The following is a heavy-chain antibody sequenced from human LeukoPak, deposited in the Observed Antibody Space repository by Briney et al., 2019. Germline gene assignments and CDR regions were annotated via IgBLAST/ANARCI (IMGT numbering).Heavy chain of an antibody. CDR2: TSHDGVSE. CDR3: AKDLNINAWTNYFGS. J-gene: IGHJ4*02. CDR1: GFRVSDYG. D-gene: IGHD1-1*01. Sequence: PGGSLRLSCAASGFRVSDYGMHWVRQAPNKGLEWVAMTSHDGVSEYFADSVKGRFTISRDNSKNTLYLQMNSLAAEDTAVYYCAKDLNINAWTNYFGSWGQGTLVTVSS. V-gene: IGHV3-30*18.